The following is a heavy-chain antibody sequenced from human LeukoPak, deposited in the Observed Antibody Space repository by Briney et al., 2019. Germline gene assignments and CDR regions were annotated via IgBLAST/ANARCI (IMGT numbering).Heavy chain of an antibody. J-gene: IGHJ5*02. V-gene: IGHV1-2*02. CDR2: INPNSGGT. D-gene: IGHD3-10*01. Sequence: ASVKVSCKASGYTFTGYYMHWVRQAPGQGLEWMGWINPNSGGTNYAQKFQGRVTMTRDTSISTAYMELSRLRSDDTAVYYCARDYYGSGSYYKTWGQGTLVTVSS. CDR1: GYTFTGYY. CDR3: ARDYYGSGSYYKT.